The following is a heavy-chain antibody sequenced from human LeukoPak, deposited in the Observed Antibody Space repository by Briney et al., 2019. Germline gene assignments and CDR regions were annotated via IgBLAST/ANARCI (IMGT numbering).Heavy chain of an antibody. D-gene: IGHD5-24*01. J-gene: IGHJ4*02. CDR3: ARDGGLQSHFDS. CDR1: GDSFNEYD. CDR2: IYHNGNS. V-gene: IGHV4-59*01. Sequence: PSETLSLTCSVFGDSFNEYDWNWVRQPPGKGRQGIGYIYHNGNSTYTPSLPGRLTISVAPAKNPFSLKLTSVTAADTAVYSCARDGGLQSHFDSWGQGALVTVSS.